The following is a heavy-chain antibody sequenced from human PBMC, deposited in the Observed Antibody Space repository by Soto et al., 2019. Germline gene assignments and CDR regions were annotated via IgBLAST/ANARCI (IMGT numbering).Heavy chain of an antibody. J-gene: IGHJ6*02. D-gene: IGHD6-19*01. CDR2: INHRGST. V-gene: IGHV4-34*01. CDR3: ARGNVHFAPSAVAALTRSYYDGMDV. Sequence: PSETLSLTCAVYGGSFSGYYWSWIRQPPGKGLEWIGEINHRGSTNYNPSLKGRVTTSVDTSKNQFSLKLTSVTAADTAVYYCARGNVHFAPSAVAALTRSYYDGMDVWGQGTTVTVSS. CDR1: GGSFSGYY.